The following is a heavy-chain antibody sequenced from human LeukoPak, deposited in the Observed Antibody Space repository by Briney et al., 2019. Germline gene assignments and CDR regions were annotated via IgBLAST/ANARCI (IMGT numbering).Heavy chain of an antibody. CDR2: IYYSGST. J-gene: IGHJ4*02. Sequence: SETLSLTCTVSGGSISSSSYYWGWIRQPPGKGLEWIGSIYYSGSTYYNPSLKSRVTISADTSKNQFSLKLSSVTAADTAVYYCARDGGGSSVDYWGQGTLVTVSS. D-gene: IGHD1-26*01. CDR3: ARDGGGSSVDY. V-gene: IGHV4-39*07. CDR1: GGSISSSSYY.